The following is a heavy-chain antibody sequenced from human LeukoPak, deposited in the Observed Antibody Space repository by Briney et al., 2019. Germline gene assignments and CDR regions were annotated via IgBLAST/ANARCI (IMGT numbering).Heavy chain of an antibody. J-gene: IGHJ4*02. CDR2: IGGSGGST. CDR1: GFTFSSHA. Sequence: GGSLRLSCAASGFTFSSHAMAWVRQAPGKGLEWVSVIGGSGGSTFYADSTKGRFTISRDNSKNTVYLEMNSLRAEDTAVYYCAKKSSGRFDYHFDSWGQGTLVTVSS. V-gene: IGHV3-23*01. D-gene: IGHD6-19*01. CDR3: AKKSSGRFDYHFDS.